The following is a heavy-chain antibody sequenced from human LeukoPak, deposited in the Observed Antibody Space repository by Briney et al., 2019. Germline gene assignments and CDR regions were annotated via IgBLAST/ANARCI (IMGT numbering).Heavy chain of an antibody. D-gene: IGHD6-13*01. V-gene: IGHV3-48*04. J-gene: IGHJ4*02. CDR1: GFTYSEYS. Sequence: GGSLRLSCVASGFTYSEYSMNWVRQAPGKGLEWVSYISFSSTTTYYADSVKGRFTISRDDAKSSLYLQMNSLRAEDMALYHCARPRAPYSTSWPLDYWGQGTLVTVSS. CDR2: ISFSSTTT. CDR3: ARPRAPYSTSWPLDY.